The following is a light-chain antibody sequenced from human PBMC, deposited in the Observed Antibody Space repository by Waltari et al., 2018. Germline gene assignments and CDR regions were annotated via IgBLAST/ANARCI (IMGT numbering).Light chain of an antibody. V-gene: IGLV1-44*01. Sequence: QSVLTQPPSASGTPGQWVTIPCSGSSSNLGSNTVNWYQQLPGTAPKLLIYSNNQRPSGVPDRFSGSKSGTSASLAISGLQSEDEADYYCAAWDDSLNGPVFGGGTKLTVL. CDR3: AAWDDSLNGPV. CDR2: SNN. CDR1: SSNLGSNT. J-gene: IGLJ3*02.